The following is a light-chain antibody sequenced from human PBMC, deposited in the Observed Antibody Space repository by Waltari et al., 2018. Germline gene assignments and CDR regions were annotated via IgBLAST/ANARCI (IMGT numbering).Light chain of an antibody. CDR3: CSFAGYGIYV. CDR2: DIT. Sequence: WYQRHPGRAPRLLMYDITQRPSGISDRFSGSKSGKTASLTISGLQAEDEADYYCCSFAGYGIYVFGSGTHVTVL. V-gene: IGLV2-23*02. J-gene: IGLJ1*01.